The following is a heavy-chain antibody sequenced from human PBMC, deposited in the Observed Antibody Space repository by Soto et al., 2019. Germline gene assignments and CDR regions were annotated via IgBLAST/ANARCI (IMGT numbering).Heavy chain of an antibody. CDR1: GFTFSSYA. CDR2: ITFRGDNT. V-gene: IGHV3-23*01. CDR3: ADLGTMGAGAN. D-gene: IGHD1-26*01. Sequence: EVQLLESGGGLVPPGGSLSLSCAASGFTFSSYAMSWVRQAPGKGLEWLAGITFRGDNTYYADSVKGRFTLSRDNSRTRLDLQMTRVKVERTALYERADLGTMGAGANWGEGTLLTVSP. J-gene: IGHJ4*02.